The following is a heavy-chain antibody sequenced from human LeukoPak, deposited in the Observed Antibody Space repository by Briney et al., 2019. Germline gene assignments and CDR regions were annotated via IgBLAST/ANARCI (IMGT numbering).Heavy chain of an antibody. V-gene: IGHV3-30*03. CDR3: VGGDFHY. Sequence: GGSLRLSCAASAFNFNTYPMHWVRQAPGKGLEWVAVISEDGRNGYYLDPVKGRFTISRENSKKMLYLQMNSLRVDDTAVYYCVGGDFHYWGQGTLVTVSS. CDR1: AFNFNTYP. CDR2: ISEDGRNG. D-gene: IGHD3-16*01. J-gene: IGHJ4*02.